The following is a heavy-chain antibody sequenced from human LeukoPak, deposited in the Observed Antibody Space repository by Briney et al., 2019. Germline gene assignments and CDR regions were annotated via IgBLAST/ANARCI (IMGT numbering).Heavy chain of an antibody. V-gene: IGHV4-34*01. CDR3: ARGESIYGMDV. D-gene: IGHD3-10*01. CDR2: INHSGST. CDR1: GGSFSGYY. Sequence: ASETLSLTCAVYGGSFSGYYWSWIRQPPGKGLEWIGEINHSGSTNYNPSLKSRVTISVDTSKNQFSLKLSSVTAADTAVYYCARGESIYGMDVWGQGTTVNVSS. J-gene: IGHJ6*02.